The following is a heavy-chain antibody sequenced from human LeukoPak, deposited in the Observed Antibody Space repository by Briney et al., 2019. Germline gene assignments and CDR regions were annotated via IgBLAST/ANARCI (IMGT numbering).Heavy chain of an antibody. Sequence: SQTLSLTCAISGDSVSSNSAAWNWIRQSPSRGLEWLGRTYYRSKWYNDYAVSVKSRITINPDTSKNQFSLQLNSVTPEDTAVYYCARERLRITMIVVVNKRSWFDPWGQGTLVTVSS. CDR2: TYYRSKWYN. CDR1: GDSVSSNSAA. CDR3: ARERLRITMIVVVNKRSWFDP. J-gene: IGHJ5*02. D-gene: IGHD3-22*01. V-gene: IGHV6-1*01.